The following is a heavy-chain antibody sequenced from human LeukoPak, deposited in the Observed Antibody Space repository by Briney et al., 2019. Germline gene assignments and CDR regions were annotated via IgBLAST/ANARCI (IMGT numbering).Heavy chain of an antibody. J-gene: IGHJ4*02. CDR1: GGSISSSSYY. CDR3: ARHKFSGCLDY. D-gene: IGHD6-19*01. V-gene: IGHV4-39*01. Sequence: SETLSLTCTVSGGSISSSSYYWGWIRQPPGKGLEWIGSIYYSWSTYYNPSLKSRVTISVDTSKNQFSLKLSSVTAADTAVYYCARHKFSGCLDYWGQGTLVTVSS. CDR2: IYYSWST.